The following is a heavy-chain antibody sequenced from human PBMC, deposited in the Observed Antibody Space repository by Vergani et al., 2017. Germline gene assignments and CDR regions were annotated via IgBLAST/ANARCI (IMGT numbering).Heavy chain of an antibody. CDR2: ISYDGTQK. Sequence: QVHLVESGGGVVQPGRSLRLSCVVSGFTSSYYGMHCVRQAPGKGLEWVAVISYDGTQKYYADSVKGRFTISRDNSKSTLYLQMNSLRTEDMAVYYCATKSCGTPGCQIGYFREWGQGTLVTVSS. CDR3: ATKSCGTPGCQIGYFRE. J-gene: IGHJ1*01. V-gene: IGHV3-30*03. CDR1: GFTSSYYG. D-gene: IGHD1-1*01.